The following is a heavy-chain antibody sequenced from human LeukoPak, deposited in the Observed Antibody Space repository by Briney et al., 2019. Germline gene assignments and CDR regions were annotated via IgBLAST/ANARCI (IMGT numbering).Heavy chain of an antibody. Sequence: SQTLSLTCTVSGGSISSGSYYWSWIRQPAGKGLEWIGRIYTSGSTNYNPSLKSRVTISVDTSKNQFSLKLSSVTAADTAVYYCARVVRRGITMVRGVIFHFDYWGQGTLVTVSS. J-gene: IGHJ4*02. V-gene: IGHV4-61*02. CDR3: ARVVRRGITMVRGVIFHFDY. CDR1: GGSISSGSYY. D-gene: IGHD3-10*01. CDR2: IYTSGST.